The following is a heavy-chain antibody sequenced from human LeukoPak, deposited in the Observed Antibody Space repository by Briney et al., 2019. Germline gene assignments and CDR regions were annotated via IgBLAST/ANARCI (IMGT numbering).Heavy chain of an antibody. CDR2: ISGSGGST. CDR3: AKDRKNSSGWYGGLVDYFDY. V-gene: IGHV3-23*01. Sequence: GSLRLSCASSGFTFSSYAMSWGRQAPGKGLEWVSAISGSGGSTYYADSVKGRFTISRDNSKNTLYLQMNSLRAEDTAVYYCAKDRKNSSGWYGGLVDYFDYWGQGTLVTVSS. CDR1: GFTFSSYA. D-gene: IGHD6-19*01. J-gene: IGHJ4*02.